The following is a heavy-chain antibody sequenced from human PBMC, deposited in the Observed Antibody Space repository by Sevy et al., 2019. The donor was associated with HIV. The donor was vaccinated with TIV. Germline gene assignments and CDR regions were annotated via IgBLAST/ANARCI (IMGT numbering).Heavy chain of an antibody. Sequence: SETLSLTCTVSGGSVGNDDYYWSWIRQPPGKGLEWIGYIFYSGSTYYNPSLKSRGSISVDTSKNHFSLRLRSVTAADTAVYYCARGVASSGAYKFDYWGPGTLVIVFS. CDR1: GGSVGNDDYY. V-gene: IGHV4-30-4*01. J-gene: IGHJ4*02. CDR2: IFYSGST. D-gene: IGHD6-13*01. CDR3: ARGVASSGAYKFDY.